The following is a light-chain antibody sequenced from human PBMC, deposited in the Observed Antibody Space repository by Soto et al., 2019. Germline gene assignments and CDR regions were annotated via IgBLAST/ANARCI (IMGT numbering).Light chain of an antibody. CDR3: QQLKNYPIT. V-gene: IGKV1-9*01. CDR1: QDIISY. J-gene: IGKJ5*01. Sequence: DIQMTQSPSFLSASVGDRVTITCRASQDIISYLAWYQQKPGTAPKLLIYAASALHSGVPSRFSGSGSGTDFTLTISSLQPEDFAIYFCQQLKNYPITFGQGTRLEIK. CDR2: AAS.